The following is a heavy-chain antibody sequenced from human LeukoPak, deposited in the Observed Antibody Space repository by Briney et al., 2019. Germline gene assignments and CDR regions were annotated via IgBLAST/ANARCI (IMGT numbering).Heavy chain of an antibody. V-gene: IGHV3-23*01. J-gene: IGHJ6*03. Sequence: PGGSLRLSCAASGFASGITFSDYAVSWVRQAPGKEPKWVASVNGRGATTYYADSVRGRFNISRDNSKNTLYLQMISLGADDTAVYFCAKAPATGEGYYFYYMDAWGKGTTVTVSS. CDR1: GFASGITFSDYA. D-gene: IGHD7-27*01. CDR3: AKAPATGEGYYFYYMDA. CDR2: VNGRGATT.